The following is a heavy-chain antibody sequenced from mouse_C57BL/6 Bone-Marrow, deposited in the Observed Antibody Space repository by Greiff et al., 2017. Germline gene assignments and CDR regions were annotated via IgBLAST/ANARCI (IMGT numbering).Heavy chain of an antibody. J-gene: IGHJ4*01. D-gene: IGHD1-1*01. V-gene: IGHV1-72*01. Sequence: QVQLQQPGAELVKPGASVKLSCKASGYTFTSYWMHWVKQRPGRGLEWIGRIDPNSGGTKYNEKFKSKATLTVDKPSSTAYMQLSSLTSEDSAVYYCARSSFTGANYYGSSYNYAMDYWGQGTSVTVSS. CDR3: ARSSFTGANYYGSSYNYAMDY. CDR2: IDPNSGGT. CDR1: GYTFTSYW.